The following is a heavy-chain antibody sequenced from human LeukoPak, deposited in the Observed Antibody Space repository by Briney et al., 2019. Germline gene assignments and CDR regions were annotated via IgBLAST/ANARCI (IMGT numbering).Heavy chain of an antibody. CDR3: ASMESSSTFDY. V-gene: IGHV4-39*01. J-gene: IGHJ4*02. CDR2: IYYSGST. D-gene: IGHD6-6*01. CDR1: GGSISSSSYY. Sequence: PSETLSLTCPVSGGSISSSSYYWGWIRQPPGKGLEWIGSIYYSGSTYYNPSLKSRVTISVDTSKNQFSLKMRFVTAADTAVYYCASMESSSTFDYWGQGTLVTVSS.